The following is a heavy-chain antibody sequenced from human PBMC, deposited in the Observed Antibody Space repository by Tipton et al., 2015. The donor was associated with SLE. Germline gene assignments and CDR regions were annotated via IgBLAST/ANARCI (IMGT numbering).Heavy chain of an antibody. J-gene: IGHJ6*03. CDR1: GGSISSGSYY. CDR2: IYTSGST. D-gene: IGHD6-19*01. Sequence: TLSLTCTVSGGSISSGSYYWSWIRQPAGKGLEWIGYIYTSGSTNYNPSLKSRVTISVDTSKNQFSLKLSSVTAADTAVYYCARAGSESAYYYYMDVWGKGTTVTVSS. CDR3: ARAGSESAYYYYMDV. V-gene: IGHV4-61*09.